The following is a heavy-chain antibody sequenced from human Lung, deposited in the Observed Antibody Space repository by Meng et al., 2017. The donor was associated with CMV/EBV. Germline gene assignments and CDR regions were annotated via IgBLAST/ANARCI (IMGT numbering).Heavy chain of an antibody. J-gene: IGHJ6*02. V-gene: IGHV3-23*01. Sequence: GGSLRLSCAASGFTFTSYAISWVRQGPGQGLEWVSAISGSGGSTYYADTVKGRFTISRDNSKNTLYLQMNSLRAEDTAVYYCAKEGVVIPEGGMDVWGQGTTVTVSS. CDR3: AKEGVVIPEGGMDV. CDR2: ISGSGGST. D-gene: IGHD2-2*01. CDR1: GFTFTSYA.